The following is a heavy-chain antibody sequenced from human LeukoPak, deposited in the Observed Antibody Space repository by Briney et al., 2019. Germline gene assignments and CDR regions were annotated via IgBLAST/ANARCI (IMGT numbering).Heavy chain of an antibody. Sequence: SVKVSCKASGGTFSSYAISWVRQAPGQGLEWMGGIIPIFGTANYAQKFQGRVTITADKSTSTAYMELSSLRSEDTAVYYCARGNSSGSKYSQHWGQGTLVTVSS. CDR2: IIPIFGTA. CDR1: GGTFSSYA. V-gene: IGHV1-69*06. CDR3: ARGNSSGSKYSQH. J-gene: IGHJ1*01. D-gene: IGHD6-19*01.